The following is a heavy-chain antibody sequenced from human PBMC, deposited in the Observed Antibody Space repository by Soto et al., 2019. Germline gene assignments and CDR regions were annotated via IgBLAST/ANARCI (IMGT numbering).Heavy chain of an antibody. V-gene: IGHV4-31*03. D-gene: IGHD2-15*01. J-gene: IGHJ6*02. CDR1: VGSISSGGYY. CDR3: ARGQIVVVAATYYYYGMDV. Sequence: SETLSLTCTVSVGSISSGGYYWSWIRQHPGKGLEWIGYIYYSGSTYYNPSLKSRVTISVDTSKNQFSLKLSSVTAADTAVYYCARGQIVVVAATYYYYGMDVWGQGTTVTVSS. CDR2: IYYSGST.